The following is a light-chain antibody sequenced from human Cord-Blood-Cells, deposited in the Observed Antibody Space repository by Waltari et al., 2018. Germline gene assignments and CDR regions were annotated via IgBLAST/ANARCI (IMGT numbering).Light chain of an antibody. Sequence: QPVLTQPPSASASLGASVTLTCTLSRGYSNYNVDRYHQGTGKGPRFVMRVGTGGIVGSKGDGIPDRFSVLGSGLNRYLTIKNIQEEDESDYHCGADHGSGSNFVVFGGGTKLTVL. CDR1: RGYSNYN. V-gene: IGLV9-49*01. J-gene: IGLJ3*02. CDR3: GADHGSGSNFVV. CDR2: VGTGGIVG.